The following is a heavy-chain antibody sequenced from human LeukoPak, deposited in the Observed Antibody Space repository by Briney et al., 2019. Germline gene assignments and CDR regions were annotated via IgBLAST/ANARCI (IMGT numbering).Heavy chain of an antibody. CDR1: GFTFSSYA. J-gene: IGHJ6*03. V-gene: IGHV3-23*01. CDR3: ARDRVVDNYYYMDV. D-gene: IGHD2-15*01. CDR2: ISGSGGST. Sequence: GGSLRLSCAASGFTFSSYAMSWVRQAPGKGLEWVSAISGSGGSTYYADSVKGRFTISRDNAKNSLYLQMNSLRAEDTAVYYCARDRVVDNYYYMDVWGKGTTVTVSS.